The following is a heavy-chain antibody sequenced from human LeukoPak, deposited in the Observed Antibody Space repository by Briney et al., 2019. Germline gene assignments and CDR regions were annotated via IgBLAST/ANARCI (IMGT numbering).Heavy chain of an antibody. CDR3: ARHRQEMATITPIDFFDY. CDR2: IYYSGST. CDR1: GGSISSSSYY. V-gene: IGHV4-39*01. Sequence: PSETLSLTCTVSGGSISSSSYYWGWIRQPPGKGLDCLGSIYYSGSTYYNPSLKSRVTISVDTSKNQFSLKLSSVTAADTAVYYCARHRQEMATITPIDFFDYWGQGTLVTVSS. J-gene: IGHJ4*02. D-gene: IGHD5-24*01.